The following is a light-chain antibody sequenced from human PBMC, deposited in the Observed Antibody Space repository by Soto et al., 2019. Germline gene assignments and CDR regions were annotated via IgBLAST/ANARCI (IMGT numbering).Light chain of an antibody. V-gene: IGKV3-20*01. CDR2: GAS. J-gene: IGKJ1*01. CDR3: QQYCSSPRT. CDR1: QSVSSSY. Sequence: EIVLTQSPGTLSLSPGERATLSCRASQSVSSSYVAWYQQKPGQAPRLLIYGASSRATGIPDRFSGSGSGTDFTLTISRLEPEDVAVYYCQQYCSSPRTFGQGTKVEIK.